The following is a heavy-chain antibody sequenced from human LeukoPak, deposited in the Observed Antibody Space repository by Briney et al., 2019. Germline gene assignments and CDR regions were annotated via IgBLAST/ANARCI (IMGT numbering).Heavy chain of an antibody. V-gene: IGHV1-2*02. CDR2: INPNSVGT. D-gene: IGHD3-10*01. CDR3: ARILGATLNWFDP. J-gene: IGHJ5*02. Sequence: ASVKVSCKASGYTFTGYYMHWVRQAPAPGIEWMGLINPNSVGTNYAQKSQGSVTMNSDTSISTAYMELSRVISDDTAVYYCARILGATLNWFDPWGQGSMVTVSS. CDR1: GYTFTGYY.